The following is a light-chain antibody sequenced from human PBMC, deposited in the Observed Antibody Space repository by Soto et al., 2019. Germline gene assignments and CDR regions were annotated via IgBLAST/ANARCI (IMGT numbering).Light chain of an antibody. Sequence: EIVLTQSPGTLSLSPGERATLSCRASQSVGNNYLVWYQQKPGQPPKFLMYDASTRATGIPDRFSGXXXGXXXTLTISRLEPEDFAVYYCQQYGSTPLTFGGGTKVEIK. CDR2: DAS. V-gene: IGKV3-20*01. J-gene: IGKJ4*01. CDR3: QQYGSTPLT. CDR1: QSVGNNY.